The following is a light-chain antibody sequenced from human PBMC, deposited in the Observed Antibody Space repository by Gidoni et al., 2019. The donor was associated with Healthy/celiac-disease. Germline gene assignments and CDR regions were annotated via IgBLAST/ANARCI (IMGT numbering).Light chain of an antibody. Sequence: DIQMTQRPSTLSASVGDRVTITCRASQRIRKGLAWYQQKPGKAPKRLFEKASSLESVVPSRFSGSGSGTESTLTISSLQPDDFATYYCQQYNSYPWTFGQGTKVEIK. CDR3: QQYNSYPWT. CDR1: QRIRKG. J-gene: IGKJ1*01. CDR2: KAS. V-gene: IGKV1-5*03.